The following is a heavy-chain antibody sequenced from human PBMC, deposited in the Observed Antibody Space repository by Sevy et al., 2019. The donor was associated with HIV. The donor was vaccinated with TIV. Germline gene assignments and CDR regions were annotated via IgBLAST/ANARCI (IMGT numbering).Heavy chain of an antibody. V-gene: IGHV3-30*14. CDR3: ATGRHGATFGY. J-gene: IGHJ4*02. D-gene: IGHD1-26*01. CDR2: VSFDESFR. CDR1: DLTSIFYL. Sequence: GGSLEPSLAPSDLTSIFYLRNGVPRAPGRGRGGGSVVSFDESFRASAESVKGRFTISRDNSKNTVFLQMDSLRDEDTSIYYCATGRHGATFGYWGQGTLVTVSS.